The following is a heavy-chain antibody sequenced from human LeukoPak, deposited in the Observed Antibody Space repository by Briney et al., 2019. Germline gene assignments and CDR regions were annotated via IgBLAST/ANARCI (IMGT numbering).Heavy chain of an antibody. CDR1: GFTFSSYA. D-gene: IGHD3-22*01. CDR2: ISGGGGST. CDR3: AKDVDYYDSSGRVDY. V-gene: IGHV3-23*01. Sequence: GGSLRLSCAASGFTFSSYAMTWVRQAPGKGLEWVSAISGGGGSTYYADSVKGRFTISRDNSKNTLHLQMNSLRVEDTAVYYCAKDVDYYDSSGRVDYWGQGTLVTVSS. J-gene: IGHJ4*02.